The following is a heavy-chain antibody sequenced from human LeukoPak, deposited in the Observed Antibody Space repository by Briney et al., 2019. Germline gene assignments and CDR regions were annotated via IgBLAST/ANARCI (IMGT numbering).Heavy chain of an antibody. D-gene: IGHD5-12*01. J-gene: IGHJ4*02. Sequence: SETLSLTCTVSGGSISGYYWSWIRQPPGKGLEWIGYIYYSGSTNYNPSLKSRVTISVDTSKNQFSLKLSSVTAADTAVYYCARVDIVATMNFDYWGQGTLVTVSS. CDR1: GGSISGYY. CDR2: IYYSGST. CDR3: ARVDIVATMNFDY. V-gene: IGHV4-59*01.